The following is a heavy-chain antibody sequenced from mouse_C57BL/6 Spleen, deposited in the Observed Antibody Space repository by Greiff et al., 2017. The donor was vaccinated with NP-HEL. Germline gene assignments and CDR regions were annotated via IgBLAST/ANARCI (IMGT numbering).Heavy chain of an antibody. V-gene: IGHV5-6*01. D-gene: IGHD2-5*01. CDR1: GFTFSSYG. J-gene: IGHJ2*01. Sequence: EVQLVESGGDLVKPGGSLKLSCAASGFTFSSYGMSWVRQTPDKRLEWVATISSGGSYTYYPDSVKWRFTISRDNAKNTLYLQMSSLKSEDTAMYYCARPARDYSNYLYYFDYWGQGTTLTVSS. CDR3: ARPARDYSNYLYYFDY. CDR2: ISSGGSYT.